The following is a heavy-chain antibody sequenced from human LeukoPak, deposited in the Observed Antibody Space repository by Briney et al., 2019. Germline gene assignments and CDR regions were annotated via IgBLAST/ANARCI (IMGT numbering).Heavy chain of an antibody. D-gene: IGHD3-16*02. Sequence: SETLSLTCAVYGGSFSGYYWSWIRQPPGKGLEWIGEINHSGSTNYNPSLKSRVTISVDTSKNQFSLKLSSVTAADTAVYYCARGLTYDYVWGSYRRNWFDPWGQGTLVTVSS. V-gene: IGHV4-34*01. J-gene: IGHJ5*02. CDR2: INHSGST. CDR1: GGSFSGYY. CDR3: ARGLTYDYVWGSYRRNWFDP.